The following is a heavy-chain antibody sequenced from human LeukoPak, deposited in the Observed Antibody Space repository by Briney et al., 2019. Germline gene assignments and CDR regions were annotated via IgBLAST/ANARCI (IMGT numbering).Heavy chain of an antibody. CDR2: ISPSGSST. CDR1: GYIFTSYY. D-gene: IGHD3-10*01. Sequence: ASVKVSCKASGYIFTSYYMYWVRQAPGQGLEWIGIISPSGSSTTYAQKFQGRVTMTRDTSISTAYMELSRLRSDDTAVYYCARDWEWFGESRYYYYYMDVWGKGTTVTVSS. CDR3: ARDWEWFGESRYYYYYMDV. J-gene: IGHJ6*03. V-gene: IGHV1-46*01.